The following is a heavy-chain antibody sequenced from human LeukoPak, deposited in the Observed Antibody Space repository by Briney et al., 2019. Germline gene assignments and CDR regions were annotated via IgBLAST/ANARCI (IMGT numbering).Heavy chain of an antibody. Sequence: WRSLSLSCAASGFSFSSYAMHWVRQAPGKGLEWVAVISYDGSNKYYADSVKGRFTISRDNSKNSLYLQMNSLRAEDTAVYYCARDSRLLRYYGMDVWGQGTTVTVSS. CDR1: GFSFSSYA. CDR3: ARDSRLLRYYGMDV. J-gene: IGHJ6*02. V-gene: IGHV3-30*04. CDR2: ISYDGSNK. D-gene: IGHD2-15*01.